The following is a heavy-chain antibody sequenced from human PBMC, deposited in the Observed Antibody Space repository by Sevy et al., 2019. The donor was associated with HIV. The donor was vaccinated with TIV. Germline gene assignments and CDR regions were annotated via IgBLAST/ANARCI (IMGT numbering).Heavy chain of an antibody. J-gene: IGHJ4*02. CDR3: ARGTEYRGAFDY. CDR2: IYYSGST. CDR1: GGSISSSSYY. Sequence: SETVSLTCTVSGGSISSSSYYWGWIRQPPGKGLEWIGSIYYSGSTYYNPSLKSRVTISVDTSKNQFSLKLSSVTTADTAVYYCARGTEYRGAFDYWGQGTPVAVSS. V-gene: IGHV4-39*01. D-gene: IGHD2-2*01.